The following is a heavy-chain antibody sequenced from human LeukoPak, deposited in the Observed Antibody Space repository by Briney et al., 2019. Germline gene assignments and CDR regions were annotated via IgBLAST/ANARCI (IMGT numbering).Heavy chain of an antibody. V-gene: IGHV1-69*01. CDR1: GGSFSSST. J-gene: IGHJ3*02. CDR2: IVPKYYTT. Sequence: VKVSCKASGGSFSSSTINWVRQAPGQGLEWMGEIVPKYYTTNYAQKFQGRVTISADSSTSTAYMELSSLRSEDTAVYYCAQGSGGSCCDAFDIWGQGTMVTVSS. CDR3: AQGSGGSCCDAFDI. D-gene: IGHD2-15*01.